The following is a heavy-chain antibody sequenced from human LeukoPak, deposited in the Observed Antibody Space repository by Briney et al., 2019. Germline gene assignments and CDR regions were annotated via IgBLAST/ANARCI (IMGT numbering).Heavy chain of an antibody. D-gene: IGHD1-26*01. V-gene: IGHV1-24*01. CDR2: FDPEDGET. CDR1: GYTLTELS. Sequence: ASVKVSCKVSGYTLTELSMHWVRQAPGKGLEWMGGFDPEDGETIYAQKFQGRVTMTEDSSINTAYMELSSLSSEDTAVYFCARVPRTVGPTTRFYYFDYWGQGTLVTVSS. CDR3: ARVPRTVGPTTRFYYFDY. J-gene: IGHJ4*02.